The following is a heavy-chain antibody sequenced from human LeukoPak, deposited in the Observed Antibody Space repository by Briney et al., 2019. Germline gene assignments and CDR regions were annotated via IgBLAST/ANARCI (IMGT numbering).Heavy chain of an antibody. J-gene: IGHJ3*02. Sequence: GASVTVSFTASGYTFTGYYMHWVRQAPGQGLERMGWISPNSGGTNYAQKFQGRVTMTRDTSISTAYMELSRLRSDDTAVYYCARVNSSGLDAFDIWGQGTMVTVSS. V-gene: IGHV1-2*02. CDR3: ARVNSSGLDAFDI. CDR1: GYTFTGYY. D-gene: IGHD3-22*01. CDR2: ISPNSGGT.